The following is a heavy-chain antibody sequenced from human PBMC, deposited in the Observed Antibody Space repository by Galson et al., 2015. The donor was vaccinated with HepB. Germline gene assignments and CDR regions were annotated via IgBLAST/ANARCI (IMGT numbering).Heavy chain of an antibody. V-gene: IGHV3-30-3*01. Sequence: SLRLSCAASGFTFSSYAMHWVRQAPGKGLEWVAVISYDGSNKYYADSVKGRFTISRDNSKNTLYLQMNSLRAEDTAVYYCAVVQTKGELFYGLDAFDIWGQGTMVTVSS. CDR2: ISYDGSNK. J-gene: IGHJ3*02. CDR3: AVVQTKGELFYGLDAFDI. CDR1: GFTFSSYA. D-gene: IGHD3-10*01.